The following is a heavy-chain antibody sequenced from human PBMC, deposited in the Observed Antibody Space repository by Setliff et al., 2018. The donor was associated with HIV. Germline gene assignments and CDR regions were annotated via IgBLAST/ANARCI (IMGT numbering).Heavy chain of an antibody. Sequence: VASVKVSCKASGGTFSGYVINWVRQAPGQGLEWMGGIIPIFGTANYAQKFQGRVTITADKSTTTSYMELSSLRSEDTAMYYCARARDNGDYYYYYYMDVWGKGTTVTVSS. CDR2: IIPIFGTA. D-gene: IGHD2-8*01. CDR1: GGTFSGYV. V-gene: IGHV1-69*06. CDR3: ARARDNGDYYYYYYMDV. J-gene: IGHJ6*03.